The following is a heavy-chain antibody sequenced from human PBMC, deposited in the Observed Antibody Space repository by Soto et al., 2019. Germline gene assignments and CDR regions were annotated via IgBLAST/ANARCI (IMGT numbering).Heavy chain of an antibody. D-gene: IGHD6-13*01. CDR2: TSAYNGNT. CDR1: GYTFTSYG. V-gene: IGHV1-18*01. J-gene: IGHJ4*02. Sequence: ASVKVSCKASGYTFTSYGISWVRQAPGQGLEWMGWTSAYNGNTNYAQKLQGRVTMTTDTSTSTAYMELRSLRSDDTAVYYCARNNNPAPYSSSWYGYYFDYWGQGTLVTVSS. CDR3: ARNNNPAPYSSSWYGYYFDY.